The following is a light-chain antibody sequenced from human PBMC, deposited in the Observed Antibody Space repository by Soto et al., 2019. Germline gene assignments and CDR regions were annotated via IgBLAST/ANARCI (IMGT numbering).Light chain of an antibody. Sequence: EIVLTQSPGTLSLSPGERATLSCRTSQTVSSVYFAWYQQRPGQAPRLLFYDASTRATGIPDRFTCSGSGRDFILTISRLEPEDSAVYYCQQYGSSSYTFGQGTRLEIK. J-gene: IGKJ2*01. CDR1: QTVSSVY. CDR2: DAS. CDR3: QQYGSSSYT. V-gene: IGKV3-20*01.